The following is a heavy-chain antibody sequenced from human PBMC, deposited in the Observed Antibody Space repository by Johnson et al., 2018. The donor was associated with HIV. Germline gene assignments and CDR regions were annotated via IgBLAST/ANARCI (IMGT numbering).Heavy chain of an antibody. Sequence: VQLVESGGGVVQPGGSLRLSCAASGFTFSAYGMHWLRQAPRKGLEWVAFIRYDGSDIYYADSVKGRFTISRDNSKKTLYLQMNRLRAEDTAVYYCAKDHSTWSLYDASDTWGHGTMVTVSS. J-gene: IGHJ3*02. CDR1: GFTFSAYG. CDR3: AKDHSTWSLYDASDT. D-gene: IGHD6-13*01. CDR2: IRYDGSDI. V-gene: IGHV3-30*02.